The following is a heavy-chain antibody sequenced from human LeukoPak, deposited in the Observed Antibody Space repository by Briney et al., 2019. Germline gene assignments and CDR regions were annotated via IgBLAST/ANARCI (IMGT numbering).Heavy chain of an antibody. D-gene: IGHD1-26*01. V-gene: IGHV3-23*01. Sequence: GGSLRLSCAASGFTFTSYSMNWVRQAPGKGLEWVSTISGGGGSTYYADFVKGRFTISRDNSKNTLYLQVNSLRAEDTAVYYCAKGGKWDVTPFDYWGQGTLVTVSS. CDR3: AKGGKWDVTPFDY. J-gene: IGHJ4*02. CDR2: ISGGGGST. CDR1: GFTFTSYS.